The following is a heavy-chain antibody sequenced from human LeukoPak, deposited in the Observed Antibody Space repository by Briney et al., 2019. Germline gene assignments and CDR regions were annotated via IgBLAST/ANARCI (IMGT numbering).Heavy chain of an antibody. CDR2: ISYSGST. CDR3: SRNRMAINGILSFGEKVEY. J-gene: IGHJ4*02. V-gene: IGHV4-31*03. CDR1: GGSISIGGYY. Sequence: PSQTLSLTCTVSGGSISIGGYYWSWIRQHPGKGLEWIGYISYSGSTYYNPSLKSRLTISVDMSKNQFSLKLNSVTAADTAVYYCSRNRMAINGILSFGEKVEYWGQGTLVTVSS. D-gene: IGHD3-10*01.